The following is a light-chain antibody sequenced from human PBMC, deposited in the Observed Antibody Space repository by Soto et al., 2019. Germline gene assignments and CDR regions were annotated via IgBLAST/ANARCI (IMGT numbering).Light chain of an antibody. CDR1: QSVRSN. V-gene: IGKV3-15*01. Sequence: EKVMTQSPATLSVSPGERATLSCRASQSVRSNLAWYQQKPGQPPRLLIYDASTRATRIPSRFSGSGSGTEFTLTISSLQSEDFAVYYCQQLYTLPFTFGQGTRL. CDR2: DAS. J-gene: IGKJ5*01. CDR3: QQLYTLPFT.